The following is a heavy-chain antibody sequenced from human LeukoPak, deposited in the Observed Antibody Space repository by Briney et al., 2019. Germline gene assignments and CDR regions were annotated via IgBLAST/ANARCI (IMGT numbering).Heavy chain of an antibody. CDR1: GGSFSGYY. CDR3: ARHAVAGTGVDY. CDR2: INQSGRT. Sequence: SETLSLTCAVYGGSFSGYYWSWIRQPPGKGLEWIGEINQSGRTNYNPSLKSRVTMSLDTSKNQFSLKLSSVTAADTAVYYCARHAVAGTGVDYWGQGTLVTVSS. J-gene: IGHJ4*02. V-gene: IGHV4-34*01. D-gene: IGHD6-19*01.